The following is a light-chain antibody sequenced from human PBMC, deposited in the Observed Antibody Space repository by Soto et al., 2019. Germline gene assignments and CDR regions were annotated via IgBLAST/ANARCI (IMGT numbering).Light chain of an antibody. CDR3: MQVLQTPLT. Sequence: DIVMTQSPLSLPVTPGEPASISCRSSQSLLHSNGYNYVDWYLQKPGQPPQLLILLGSSRASGVPDRFNGSGSGTDFTVRITTVEAEDVGVYYCMQVLQTPLTFGGGTKLEIK. V-gene: IGKV2-28*01. J-gene: IGKJ4*01. CDR1: QSLLHSNGYNY. CDR2: LGS.